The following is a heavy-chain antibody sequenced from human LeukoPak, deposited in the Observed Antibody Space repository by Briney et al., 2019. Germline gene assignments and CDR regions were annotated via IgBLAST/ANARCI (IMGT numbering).Heavy chain of an antibody. D-gene: IGHD3-3*01. V-gene: IGHV1-8*03. CDR1: GYTFTDYD. CDR2: VTPSSGNT. J-gene: IGHJ4*02. CDR3: SRGRFLEWSYPFDY. Sequence: GASVKVSCMTSGYTFTDYDINWVRQATGQGLEWMGWVTPSSGNTGYAQKFQGRVTITRNTSISTAYMDLSSLRSDDTAVYYCSRGRFLEWSYPFDYWGQGTLVTVSS.